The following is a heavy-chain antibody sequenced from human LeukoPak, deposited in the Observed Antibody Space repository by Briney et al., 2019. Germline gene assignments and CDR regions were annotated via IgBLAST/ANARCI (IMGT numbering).Heavy chain of an antibody. D-gene: IGHD6-19*01. V-gene: IGHV3-7*03. CDR2: IKQDGSEK. Sequence: GGSLRLSCAASGFTFSNCWMSWVRQAPGKGLEWVANIKQDGSEKYYVDSVKGRFTISRDNAENSLHLQMNSLTAEDTAVYYCARVGGIAVAAADPLDSWGQGTLVTVSS. CDR3: ARVGGIAVAAADPLDS. J-gene: IGHJ4*02. CDR1: GFTFSNCW.